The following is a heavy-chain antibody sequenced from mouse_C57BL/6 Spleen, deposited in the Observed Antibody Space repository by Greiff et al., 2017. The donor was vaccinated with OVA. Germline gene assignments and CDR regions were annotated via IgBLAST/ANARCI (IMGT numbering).Heavy chain of an antibody. Sequence: VKLLESGPGLVAPSPSLSISCTVSGFSLTSYGVDWVRQPPGQGLEWLGVIWGGGSTNYNSALMSRLSISKDNSNSQVYLKMSSLQTDDTAVYYCAKRGDYDAWLAYWGQGTLVTVSA. CDR3: AKRGDYDAWLAY. J-gene: IGHJ3*01. D-gene: IGHD2-4*01. CDR1: GFSLTSYG. V-gene: IGHV2-9*01. CDR2: IWGGGST.